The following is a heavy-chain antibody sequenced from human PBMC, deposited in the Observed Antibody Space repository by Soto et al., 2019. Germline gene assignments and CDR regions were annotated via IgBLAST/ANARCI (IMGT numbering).Heavy chain of an antibody. CDR2: VYFSGGNS. D-gene: IGHD6-25*01. V-gene: IGHV4-39*01. Sequence: PSETLSLTCTVSGGSIRSYYWGWIRQAPGKGLEWVGSVYFSGGNSYYNPSLKSRVTISVDTSYNKFFLRLNSVTAADTAVYFCAYGSSSAWIDKWGQGTLVTVSS. J-gene: IGHJ4*02. CDR3: AYGSSSAWIDK. CDR1: GGSIRSYY.